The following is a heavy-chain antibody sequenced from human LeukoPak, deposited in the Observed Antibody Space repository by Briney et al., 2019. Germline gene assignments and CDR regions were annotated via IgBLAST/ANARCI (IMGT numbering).Heavy chain of an antibody. CDR2: ISYDGSNK. J-gene: IGHJ3*02. Sequence: GGSLRLSCAASGFTFSSYAMHWVRQAPGKGLGWVAVISYDGSNKYYADSVKGRFTISRDNSKNTLYLQMNSLRAEDTAVYYCARVLSYCGGDCFVGAFDIWGQGTVVTVSS. V-gene: IGHV3-30*04. D-gene: IGHD2-21*02. CDR1: GFTFSSYA. CDR3: ARVLSYCGGDCFVGAFDI.